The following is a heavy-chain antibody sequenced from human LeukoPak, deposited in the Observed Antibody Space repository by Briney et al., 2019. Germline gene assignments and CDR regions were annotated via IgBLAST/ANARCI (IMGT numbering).Heavy chain of an antibody. CDR3: GSSHSSSWYDW. Sequence: SETLSLTCAVYGGSFSGYYWSWIRQPPGKGLEWIGSSYFRGSTYSSPSLRSRVIISVDTSKNQFSLKLNSATAADTAVYYCGSSHSSSWYDWWGQGTLVTVTS. V-gene: IGHV4-34*01. CDR1: GGSFSGYY. D-gene: IGHD6-13*01. J-gene: IGHJ4*02. CDR2: SYFRGST.